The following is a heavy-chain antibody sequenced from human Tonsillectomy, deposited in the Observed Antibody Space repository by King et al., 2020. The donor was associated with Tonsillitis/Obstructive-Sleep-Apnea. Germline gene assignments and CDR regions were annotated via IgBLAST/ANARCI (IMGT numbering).Heavy chain of an antibody. Sequence: VQLVESGEGVVQPGRSLRLSCAASGFTFSSYAMHWVRQAPGKGLEWVAVISYDGSNKYYADSVKGRFTISRDNSKNTLYLQMNSLRAEDTAVYYCARTYSSGWEDAFDIWGQGTMVTVSS. CDR3: ARTYSSGWEDAFDI. CDR1: GFTFSSYA. CDR2: ISYDGSNK. D-gene: IGHD6-19*01. V-gene: IGHV3-30*04. J-gene: IGHJ3*02.